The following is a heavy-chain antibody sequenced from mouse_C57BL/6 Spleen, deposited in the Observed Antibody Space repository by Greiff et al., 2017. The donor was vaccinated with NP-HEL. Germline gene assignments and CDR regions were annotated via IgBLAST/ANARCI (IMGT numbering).Heavy chain of an antibody. V-gene: IGHV5-9-1*02. CDR3: TREGTGPFAY. CDR2: ISSGGDYI. CDR1: GFTFSSYA. J-gene: IGHJ3*01. Sequence: EVQGVESGEGLVKPGGSLKLSCAASGFTFSSYAMSWVSQTPEKRLEWVAYISSGGDYIYYGDTVKGRFTISRDNARNTLYLQMSSLKSEDTAMYYCTREGTGPFAYWGQGTLVTVSA. D-gene: IGHD4-1*01.